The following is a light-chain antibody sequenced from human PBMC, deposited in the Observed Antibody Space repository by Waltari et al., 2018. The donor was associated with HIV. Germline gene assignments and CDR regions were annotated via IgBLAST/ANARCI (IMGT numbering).Light chain of an antibody. V-gene: IGKV1-5*03. J-gene: IGKJ1*01. CDR1: HTVFTW. Sequence: DIQKTQSPSTLSASVADRVTITCRASHTVFTWLAWYQQKPGKVPKLLIYHASTLASGVPSRFSGSGSGTEFTLTISSLQPDDCATYYCLQYQSPSKTFGQGTKVDIK. CDR2: HAS. CDR3: LQYQSPSKT.